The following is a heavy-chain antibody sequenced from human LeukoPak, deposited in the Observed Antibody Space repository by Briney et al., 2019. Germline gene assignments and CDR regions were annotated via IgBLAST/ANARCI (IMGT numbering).Heavy chain of an antibody. V-gene: IGHV4-31*03. CDR3: ARDQIGDGSGRDGMDV. J-gene: IGHJ6*02. CDR2: IYYSGST. D-gene: IGHD3-10*01. CDR1: GGSISSGGYY. Sequence: SQTLSLTCTVSGGSISSGGYYWSWIRQHPGKGLEWIGYIYYSGSTYYNPSLKSRVTISVDTSKNQFSLKLSSVTAADTAVYYCARDQIGDGSGRDGMDVWGQGTTVTVS.